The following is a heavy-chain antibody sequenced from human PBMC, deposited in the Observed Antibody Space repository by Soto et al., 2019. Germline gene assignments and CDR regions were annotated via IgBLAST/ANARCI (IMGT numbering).Heavy chain of an antibody. V-gene: IGHV3-43*01. CDR2: ISWDGGST. CDR1: GFTFDDYT. CDR3: AKALRPEEIDAFDI. Sequence: GGSLRLSCAASGFTFDDYTMHWVRQAPGKGLEWVSLISWDGGSTYYADSVKGRFTISRDNSKNSLYLQMNSLRTEDTALYYCAKALRPEEIDAFDIWGQGTMVTVSS. J-gene: IGHJ3*02.